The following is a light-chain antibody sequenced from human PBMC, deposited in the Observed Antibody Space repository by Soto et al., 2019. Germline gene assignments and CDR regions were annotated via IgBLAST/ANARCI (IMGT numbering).Light chain of an antibody. Sequence: DIQMTQSPSSLSASVGDRVTITCRASQGISTYLAWYQQKPGKVPKLLIYAASTLQSGVPSRFSGSGSGTDFTLTISSLQPEDVATYYCQKYNSAPQTFGQGPKVEIK. J-gene: IGKJ1*01. CDR1: QGISTY. CDR2: AAS. V-gene: IGKV1-27*01. CDR3: QKYNSAPQT.